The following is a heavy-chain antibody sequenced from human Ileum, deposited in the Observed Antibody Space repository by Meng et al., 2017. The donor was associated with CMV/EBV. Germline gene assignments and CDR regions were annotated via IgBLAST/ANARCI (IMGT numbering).Heavy chain of an antibody. Sequence: GGSLRLSCAASGFTFSAYAMHWVRQAPGKGLDWVAVISFDGSNKYYAESVKGRFTISRDNSKNTLYLQMNSVTPEDTAVYYCARRGISGTTKGWYDPWGQGTLVTVTS. V-gene: IGHV3-30-3*01. CDR1: GFTFSAYA. J-gene: IGHJ5*02. CDR2: ISFDGSNK. D-gene: IGHD1-7*01. CDR3: ARRGISGTTKGWYDP.